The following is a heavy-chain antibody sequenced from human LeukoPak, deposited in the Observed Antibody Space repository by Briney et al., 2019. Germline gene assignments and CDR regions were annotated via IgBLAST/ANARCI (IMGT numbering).Heavy chain of an antibody. Sequence: GGSLRLSCAASRFTFSSSAMSWVRQAPGKGLEWVSTISGSGGSTYSTDSVKGRFTISRDNSKSTLYLQMNSLRVEDTAIYYCAKKVVVGATSPYSDFQDWGQGTLVTVSS. V-gene: IGHV3-23*01. CDR3: AKKVVVGATSPYSDFQD. J-gene: IGHJ1*01. CDR1: RFTFSSSA. D-gene: IGHD1-26*01. CDR2: ISGSGGST.